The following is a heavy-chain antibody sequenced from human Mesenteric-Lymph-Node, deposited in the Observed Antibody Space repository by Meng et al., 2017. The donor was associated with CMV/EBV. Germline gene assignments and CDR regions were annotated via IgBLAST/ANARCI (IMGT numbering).Heavy chain of an antibody. D-gene: IGHD3-10*01. J-gene: IGHJ4*02. CDR1: TFTVSSSY. CDR2: IHRGDNT. Sequence: GESLKISCTASTFTVSSSYMSWVRQAPGKGLEWVSAIHRGDNTHYADSVKGRFTISRDNSKNTLYLQMNSVRAEDTAVYYCARDPLQNYYGSGSYYNGFYWGQGTLVTVSS. V-gene: IGHV3-53*01. CDR3: ARDPLQNYYGSGSYYNGFY.